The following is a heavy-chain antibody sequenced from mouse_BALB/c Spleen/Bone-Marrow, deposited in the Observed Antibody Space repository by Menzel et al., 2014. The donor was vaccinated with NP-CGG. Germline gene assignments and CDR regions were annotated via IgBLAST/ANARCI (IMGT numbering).Heavy chain of an antibody. CDR3: TTLVRFAC. CDR1: GYTFTNYY. CDR2: INPTNGGT. D-gene: IGHD1-1*02. Sequence: VQLQQSGAELVKPGTSVELSCKASGYTFTNYYIYWVKQTPGQGLEWIGEINPTNGGTNFNEKFRTKATLTVDKSSSTAYMQLSSLTSEDSAVYSCTTLVRFACWGQGTLVPVSA. J-gene: IGHJ3*01. V-gene: IGHV1S81*02.